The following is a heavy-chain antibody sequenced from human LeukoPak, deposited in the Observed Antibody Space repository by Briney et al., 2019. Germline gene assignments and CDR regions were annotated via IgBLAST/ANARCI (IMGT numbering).Heavy chain of an antibody. CDR1: GFTVSSSY. Sequence: GGSLRLSCAASGFTVSSSYMSWVRQAPGKGLEWVSFISSSSTTIYYADSVKGRFTISRDNAKNSLYLQMNSLRDEDTAVYYCASETGVRGVPDYWGQGTLVTVSS. CDR3: ASETGVRGVPDY. D-gene: IGHD3-10*01. V-gene: IGHV3-48*02. CDR2: ISSSSTTI. J-gene: IGHJ4*02.